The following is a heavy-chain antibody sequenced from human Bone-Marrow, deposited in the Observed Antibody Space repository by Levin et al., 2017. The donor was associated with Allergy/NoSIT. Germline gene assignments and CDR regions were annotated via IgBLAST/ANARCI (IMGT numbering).Heavy chain of an antibody. CDR3: ASGSIEGT. V-gene: IGHV3-30-3*01. D-gene: IGHD3-10*01. CDR2: ISYDGSNK. CDR1: GFTFSSYA. J-gene: IGHJ5*02. Sequence: GVSLKISCAASGFTFSSYAMHWVRQAPGKGLEWVAVISYDGSNKYYADSVKGRFTISRDNSKNTLYLQMNSLRAEDTAVYYCASGSIEGTWGQGTLVTVSS.